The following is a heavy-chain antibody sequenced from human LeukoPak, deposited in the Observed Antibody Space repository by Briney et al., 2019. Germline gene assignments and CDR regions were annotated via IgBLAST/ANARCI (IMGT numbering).Heavy chain of an antibody. CDR1: GFTFSSYC. V-gene: IGHV3-21*01. Sequence: GGSLRLFCAASGFTFSSYCMNWVRQAPRKGLAGVSSISSSSSYIYYADSVKGRFTISRDNAKKSLYLQMNSLRAEDTAVYYCAREVRGNSYGYVYYYYYMDVWGKGTTVTISS. CDR2: ISSSSSYI. J-gene: IGHJ6*03. CDR3: AREVRGNSYGYVYYYYYMDV. D-gene: IGHD5-18*01.